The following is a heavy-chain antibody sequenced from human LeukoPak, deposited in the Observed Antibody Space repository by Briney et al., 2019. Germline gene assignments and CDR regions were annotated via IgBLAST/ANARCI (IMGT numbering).Heavy chain of an antibody. D-gene: IGHD3-22*01. J-gene: IGHJ6*03. V-gene: IGHV1-8*03. Sequence: ASVKVSCKASGYTFTGYYMHWVRQAPGQGLEWMGWMNPNSGNTGYAQKFQGRVTITRNTSISTAYMELSSLRSEDTAVYYCARGLKVVITTGAYYYYYMDVWGKGTTVTVSS. CDR3: ARGLKVVITTGAYYYYYMDV. CDR1: GYTFTGYY. CDR2: MNPNSGNT.